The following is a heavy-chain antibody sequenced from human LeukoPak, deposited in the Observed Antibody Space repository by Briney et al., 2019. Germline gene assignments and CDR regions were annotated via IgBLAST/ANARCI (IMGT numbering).Heavy chain of an antibody. CDR2: ISSTSSYT. CDR3: AKATNTATGTLALAIHY. V-gene: IGHV3-11*05. D-gene: IGHD6-13*01. J-gene: IGHJ4*02. Sequence: GGSLRLSCAASGFIFSDYYMSWIRQAPGKGLEWVSYISSTSSYTAYADAVKGRFTISRDNAKNSLYLQMNSLRAEDTAVYVCAKATNTATGTLALAIHYWGQGTLVSVSS. CDR1: GFIFSDYY.